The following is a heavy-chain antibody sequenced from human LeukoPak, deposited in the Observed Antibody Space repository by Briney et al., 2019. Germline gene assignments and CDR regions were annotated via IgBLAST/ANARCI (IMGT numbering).Heavy chain of an antibody. CDR3: AKVTFDY. V-gene: IGHV3-30*04. J-gene: IGHJ4*02. CDR1: GFTFSSYA. Sequence: GGSLRLSCAASGFTFSSYAVHWVRQAPGKGLEWVAVISYDGSNKYYADSVKGRFTISRDNSKNTLYLQMNSLRAEDTAVYYCAKVTFDYWGQGTLVTVSS. D-gene: IGHD5-18*01. CDR2: ISYDGSNK.